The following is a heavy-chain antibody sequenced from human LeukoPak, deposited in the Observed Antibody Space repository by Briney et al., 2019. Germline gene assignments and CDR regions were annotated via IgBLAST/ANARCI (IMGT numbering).Heavy chain of an antibody. CDR3: ARSGATSGWSYFFDI. J-gene: IGHJ4*02. CDR1: DDSINRHH. Sequence: PSETLSLTCTVSDDSINRHHWNWLRQSPGKGLEWIGYIYKSGFTNYNHSLKNRVTMSLDTSKNRVSLKLTSVTPADTAVYYCARSGATSGWSYFFDIWGQGTLVTVSS. V-gene: IGHV4-59*11. CDR2: IYKSGFT. D-gene: IGHD6-19*01.